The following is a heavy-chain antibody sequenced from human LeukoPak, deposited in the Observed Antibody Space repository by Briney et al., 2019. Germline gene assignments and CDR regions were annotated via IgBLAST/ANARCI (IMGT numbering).Heavy chain of an antibody. Sequence: GASVKVSCKASGYTFTGYYMHWVRQAPGQGLEWMGWINPNSGGTNYAQKFQGRVTMTRDTSISTAYMELSRLRSDDTAVYYCAREITMVRGVRSGSRPYDYWGQGTLVTVSS. J-gene: IGHJ4*02. D-gene: IGHD3-10*01. V-gene: IGHV1-2*02. CDR1: GYTFTGYY. CDR3: AREITMVRGVRSGSRPYDY. CDR2: INPNSGGT.